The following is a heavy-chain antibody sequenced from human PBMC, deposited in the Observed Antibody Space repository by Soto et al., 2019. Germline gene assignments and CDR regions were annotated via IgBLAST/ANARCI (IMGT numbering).Heavy chain of an antibody. D-gene: IGHD5-12*01. Sequence: ESGGGVVQPGRSLRLSCAASRFTFSNYGMHWVRQTPGKGLEWVAVISYDGSNKYYAYSVKGRFTISRDNSKNTLYLQMNSLRAEDTAVYYCVKGGYHYFDYWGQGTLVTVSS. CDR1: RFTFSNYG. V-gene: IGHV3-30*18. CDR2: ISYDGSNK. CDR3: VKGGYHYFDY. J-gene: IGHJ4*02.